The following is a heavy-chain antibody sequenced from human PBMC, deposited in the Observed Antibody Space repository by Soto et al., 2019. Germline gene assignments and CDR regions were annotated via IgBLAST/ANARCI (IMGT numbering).Heavy chain of an antibody. CDR2: ISYDGSNK. J-gene: IGHJ1*01. D-gene: IGHD3-10*01. Sequence: QVQLVESGGGVVQPGRSLRLSCAASGFTFSSYGMHWVRQAPGKGLEWVAGISYDGSNKYYADSVKGRFNISRDNSKNTLYLQMNSLRAEDTAVYYCAKKKITMVRGAPGAWGQGTLVTVSS. CDR3: AKKKITMVRGAPGA. V-gene: IGHV3-30*18. CDR1: GFTFSSYG.